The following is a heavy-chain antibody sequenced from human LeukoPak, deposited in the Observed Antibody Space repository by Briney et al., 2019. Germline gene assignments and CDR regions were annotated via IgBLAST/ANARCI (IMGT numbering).Heavy chain of an antibody. Sequence: PSETLSLTCTVSGGSISSYDWSWIRQPAGKGLEWIGRIYTRGSTNYNPSLKSRVTMSVDMSKNQFSLKLRSVTAADTAVYYCARDVVAARGSFDYWGQGTLVTVS. J-gene: IGHJ4*02. CDR2: IYTRGST. D-gene: IGHD2-2*01. V-gene: IGHV4-4*07. CDR3: ARDVVAARGSFDY. CDR1: GGSISSYD.